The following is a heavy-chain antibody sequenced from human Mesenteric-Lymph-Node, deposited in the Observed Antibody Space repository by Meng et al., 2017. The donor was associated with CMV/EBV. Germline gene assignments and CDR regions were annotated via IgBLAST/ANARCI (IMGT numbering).Heavy chain of an antibody. Sequence: GESLKISCAASTFTFSSYSMHWVRQAPGKGLEWVSSISSSSTYIYYADSVKGRFTISRDNAKNLLYLQMNSLRAEDTAVYYCARDGMDVWGQGTTVTVSS. CDR3: ARDGMDV. J-gene: IGHJ6*02. CDR1: TFTFSSYS. CDR2: ISSSSTYI. V-gene: IGHV3-21*04.